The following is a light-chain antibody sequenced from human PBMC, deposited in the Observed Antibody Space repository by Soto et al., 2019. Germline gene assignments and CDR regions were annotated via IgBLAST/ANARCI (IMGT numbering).Light chain of an antibody. CDR3: QQYNNWLQIT. CDR1: QSVSSN. J-gene: IGKJ5*01. CDR2: SAS. V-gene: IGKV3-15*01. Sequence: EIVMTQSPATLSVSPGERATLSCRASQSVSSNLAWYQQKPGQAPRLLIYSASTRATGIPARFSGSGSGTEFTLTISSLQSEDFAVYYCQQYNNWLQITFGQGTRLEIK.